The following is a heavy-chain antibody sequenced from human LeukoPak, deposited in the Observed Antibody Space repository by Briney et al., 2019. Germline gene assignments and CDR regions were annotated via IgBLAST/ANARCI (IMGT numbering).Heavy chain of an antibody. V-gene: IGHV4-59*01. Sequence: PSETLSLTCTVSGGSISSYYWSWIRQPTGKGLEWIGYIYYSGSTNYNPSLKSRVTISVDPSKNQFSLKLSSVTAADTAVYYCASLPRYCSGGSCYSDFDYWGQGTLVTVSS. CDR3: ASLPRYCSGGSCYSDFDY. D-gene: IGHD2-15*01. CDR1: GGSISSYY. J-gene: IGHJ4*02. CDR2: IYYSGST.